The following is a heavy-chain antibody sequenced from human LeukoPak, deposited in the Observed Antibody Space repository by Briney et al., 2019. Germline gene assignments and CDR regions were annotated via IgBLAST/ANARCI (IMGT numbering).Heavy chain of an antibody. CDR2: ISPNSGGT. V-gene: IGHV1-2*02. J-gene: IGHJ4*02. D-gene: IGHD3-10*01. Sequence: ASVKVSCRASGFTFSGYYMHWVRQAPGQGLEWMAWISPNSGGTNYVQKFQGRVTVTRDTSISTDYMEINGLTSDDTALYYCAREPSGSGGYDYWGQGTLVTVSS. CDR3: AREPSGSGGYDY. CDR1: GFTFSGYY.